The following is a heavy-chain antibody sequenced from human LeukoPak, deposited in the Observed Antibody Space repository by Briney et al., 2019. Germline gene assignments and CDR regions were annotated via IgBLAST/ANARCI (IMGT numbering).Heavy chain of an antibody. V-gene: IGHV3-74*01. CDR1: GFTFSSYW. J-gene: IGHJ4*02. Sequence: GGSLRLSCAASGFTFSSYWMHWVRQAPGKGLVWVSYINSDGSGTFYVDSVKGRFTISRDNAKNTLYLEMNGLRAEDTAVYYCARALPRSPWDDWGQGILVTVSS. CDR3: ARALPRSPWDD. CDR2: INSDGSGT.